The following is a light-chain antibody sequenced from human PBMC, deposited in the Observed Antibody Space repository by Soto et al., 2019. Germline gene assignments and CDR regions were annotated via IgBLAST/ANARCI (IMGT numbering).Light chain of an antibody. CDR3: SSYTSSSTPWV. Sequence: QSALTQPASVSVSPGQSITISCTGTSSDVGGYNYVSWYQQHPGKAPKLMIYDVTNRPSGVSNRFSGSKSGNTASLTISGLQAEDEADYYCSSYTSSSTPWVFGGGTTLTVL. J-gene: IGLJ3*02. V-gene: IGLV2-14*01. CDR1: SSDVGGYNY. CDR2: DVT.